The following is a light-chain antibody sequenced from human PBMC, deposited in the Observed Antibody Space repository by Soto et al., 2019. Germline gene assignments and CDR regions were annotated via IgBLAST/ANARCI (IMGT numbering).Light chain of an antibody. CDR1: QSISSW. CDR3: HQYNRGGFT. CDR2: KAS. V-gene: IGKV1-5*03. J-gene: IGKJ3*01. Sequence: DIQMTQSPSTLSSSVGDRVTITCRASQSISSWLAWYQQKPGKAPKLLIYKASSLESGVTSRFSGSGSGTEFTLTISSLQPDDFATYYCHQYNRGGFTFGPGTKVDIK.